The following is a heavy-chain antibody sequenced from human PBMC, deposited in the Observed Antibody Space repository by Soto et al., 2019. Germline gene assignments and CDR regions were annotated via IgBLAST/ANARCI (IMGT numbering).Heavy chain of an antibody. D-gene: IGHD6-13*01. CDR1: GGSFSGYY. V-gene: IGHV4-34*01. Sequence: SETLSLTCAVYGGSFSGYYWSWIRQPPGKGLEWIGEINHSGGTKYNPSLKSRVTISGDTSKNQFSLKLSSVTAADTAVYYCARDRSSASSWNWLDPWGQGTLVTAPQ. CDR3: ARDRSSASSWNWLDP. CDR2: INHSGGT. J-gene: IGHJ5*02.